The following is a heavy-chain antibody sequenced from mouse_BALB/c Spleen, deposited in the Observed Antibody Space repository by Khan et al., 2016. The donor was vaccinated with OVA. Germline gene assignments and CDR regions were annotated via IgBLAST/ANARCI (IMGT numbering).Heavy chain of an antibody. CDR2: ILPGSGST. Sequence: QVQLKESGAELMKPGASVKISCKATGYTFSSYWIEWVKQRPGHGLEWIGEILPGSGSTNYNERFKGKATFTADTSSNTVYMQLSSLTSDDSAVDYCARYGHHCYFDVWGAGTTVTVSS. CDR1: GYTFSSYW. V-gene: IGHV1-9*01. J-gene: IGHJ1*01. CDR3: ARYGHHCYFDV. D-gene: IGHD1-1*02.